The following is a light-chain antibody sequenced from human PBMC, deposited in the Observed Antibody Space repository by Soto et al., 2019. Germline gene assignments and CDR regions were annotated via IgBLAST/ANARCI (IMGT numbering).Light chain of an antibody. CDR2: DVS. Sequence: QSALTQPASVSGSPGQSITISCTGTSSDVSGYNYVSWYQHHPGKAPKLMIFDVSNRPSGVSNRFSGSKSGNTASLTISGVQAEDEADYYCSSYTSSSTLGVFGTGTKVTVL. V-gene: IGLV2-14*03. J-gene: IGLJ1*01. CDR3: SSYTSSSTLGV. CDR1: SSDVSGYNY.